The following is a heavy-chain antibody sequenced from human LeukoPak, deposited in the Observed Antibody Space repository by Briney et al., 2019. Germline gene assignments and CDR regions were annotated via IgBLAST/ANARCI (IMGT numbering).Heavy chain of an antibody. Sequence: GSSVKLSCKASGGTFSSYAISWVRQAPGQGLEWRGRIIPILCIANYAQKFQGRVTITADKSTSTAYMELSSLTSEDTAVYYCARDEFDYYDSSGYYVPYDYWGQGTLVTVSS. CDR1: GGTFSSYA. V-gene: IGHV1-69*04. CDR2: IIPILCIA. J-gene: IGHJ4*02. CDR3: ARDEFDYYDSSGYYVPYDY. D-gene: IGHD3-22*01.